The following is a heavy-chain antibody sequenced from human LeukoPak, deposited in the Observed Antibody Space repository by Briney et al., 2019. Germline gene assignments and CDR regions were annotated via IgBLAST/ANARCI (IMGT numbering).Heavy chain of an antibody. CDR1: GGTFSSYA. D-gene: IGHD1-14*01. V-gene: IGHV1-69*13. CDR2: IIPVFGTA. J-gene: IGHJ4*02. Sequence: ASVKVSCKASGGTFSSYAISWVRQAPGQGLEWMGGIIPVFGTANYAQKFQGRVTITADESTSTAYMELSSLRSEDTAVYYCARAETVGLSPIDYWGQGTLVTVSS. CDR3: ARAETVGLSPIDY.